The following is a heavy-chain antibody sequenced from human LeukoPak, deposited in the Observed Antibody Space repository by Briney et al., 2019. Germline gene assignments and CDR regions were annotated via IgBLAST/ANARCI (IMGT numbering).Heavy chain of an antibody. CDR2: ISYDGSNK. D-gene: IGHD4-17*01. CDR3: ARSPPSTVTPDY. V-gene: IGHV3-30*04. Sequence: GGSLRLSCAASGFTFGSYAMHWVRQAPGKGLEWVAVISYDGSNKYYADSVKGRFTISRDNSKNTLYLQMNSLRAEDTAVYYCARSPPSTVTPDYWGQGTLVTVSS. J-gene: IGHJ4*02. CDR1: GFTFGSYA.